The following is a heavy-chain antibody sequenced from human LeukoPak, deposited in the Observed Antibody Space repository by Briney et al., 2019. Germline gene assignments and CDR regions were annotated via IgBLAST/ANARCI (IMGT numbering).Heavy chain of an antibody. CDR2: IAYDGDTK. J-gene: IGHJ5*01. D-gene: IGHD5-24*01. V-gene: IGHV3-11*01. CDR3: ARAGTYDGYKVLDS. Sequence: MPGGSLRLSCEASRFVFTNYYMSWVRQAPGKGLDWIATIAYDGDTKYYADSAEGRFTISRDNAKNSLSLQMNSLRAEDTAVYSCARAGTYDGYKVLDSWGQGTLVTVSS. CDR1: RFVFTNYY.